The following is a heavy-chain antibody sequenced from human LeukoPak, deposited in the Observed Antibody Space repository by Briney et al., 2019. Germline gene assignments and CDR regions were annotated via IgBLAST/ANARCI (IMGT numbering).Heavy chain of an antibody. CDR1: GFTFSSYA. V-gene: IGHV3-30-3*01. CDR2: ISYDGSNK. D-gene: IGHD6-13*01. J-gene: IGHJ4*02. Sequence: PGGSLRLSCAASGFTFSSYAMHWVRQAPGKGLEWVAVISYDGSNKYCADSVKGRFTISRDNSKNTLYLQMNSLRAEDTAVYYCASPPGIAAAGFDYWGQGTLVTVSS. CDR3: ASPPGIAAAGFDY.